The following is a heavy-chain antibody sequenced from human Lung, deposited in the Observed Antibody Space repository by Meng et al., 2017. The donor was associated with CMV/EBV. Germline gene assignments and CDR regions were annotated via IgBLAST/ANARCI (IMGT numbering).Heavy chain of an antibody. CDR3: ARVIGYCISTSCESDY. V-gene: IGHV3-21*01. CDR2: ISSSSSYI. J-gene: IGHJ4*02. D-gene: IGHD2-2*01. CDR1: GFTFSTYR. Sequence: GESXKISCAASGFTFSTYRMNWVRQAPGKGLEWVSSISSSSSYIYYADSVKGRFTISRDKAKNPLYLQMNSLRAEDKAVYYCARVIGYCISTSCESDYWGQGTMVTVSS.